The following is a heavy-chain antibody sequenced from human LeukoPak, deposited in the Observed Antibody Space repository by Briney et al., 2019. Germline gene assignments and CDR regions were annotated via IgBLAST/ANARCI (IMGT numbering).Heavy chain of an antibody. D-gene: IGHD3-3*01. J-gene: IGHJ4*02. V-gene: IGHV3-23*01. CDR1: AFIFGNYA. CDR3: AKVGSGYYDFWSGPSPAPPADY. Sequence: GGSLRLSCAASAFIFGNYAMTWVRQVPGKGLEWVSAISGSGDNSYYADSVKGRFTISRDNSKNTLYLQMNSLRAEDTAVYYCAKVGSGYYDFWSGPSPAPPADYWGQGTLVTVSS. CDR2: ISGSGDNS.